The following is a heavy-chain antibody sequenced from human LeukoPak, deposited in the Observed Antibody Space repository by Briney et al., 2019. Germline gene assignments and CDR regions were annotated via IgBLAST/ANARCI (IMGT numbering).Heavy chain of an antibody. CDR2: IYYSGST. D-gene: IGHD3-16*01. CDR1: GGSISSYY. V-gene: IGHV4-59*08. Sequence: SETLSLTCTVSGGSISSYYWSWIRQPPGKGLEWIGYIYYSGSTNYNPSLKSRVTISVDTSKNQFSLKLSSVTAADTAVYCCASHYGLGPFDYWGQGTLVTVSS. CDR3: ASHYGLGPFDY. J-gene: IGHJ4*02.